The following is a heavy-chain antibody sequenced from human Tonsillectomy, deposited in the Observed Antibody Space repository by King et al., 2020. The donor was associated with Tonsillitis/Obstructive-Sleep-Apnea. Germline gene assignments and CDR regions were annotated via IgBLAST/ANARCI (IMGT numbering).Heavy chain of an antibody. J-gene: IGHJ4*02. Sequence: HVQLQQWGAGLLKPSETLSLTCAVYGGSFRGYNWTWIRQPPGKGLEWIGEINHSGSTTYDPSLKSRVTISLDTSKNQFSLKLSSVTAADTAVYYCAGQNLWGYYFDYWGQGTPVTVSS. D-gene: IGHD7-27*01. CDR2: INHSGST. V-gene: IGHV4-34*01. CDR1: GGSFRGYN. CDR3: AGQNLWGYYFDY.